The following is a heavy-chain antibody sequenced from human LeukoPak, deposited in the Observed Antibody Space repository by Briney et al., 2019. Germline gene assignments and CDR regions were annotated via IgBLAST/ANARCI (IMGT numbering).Heavy chain of an antibody. CDR1: GFIFSSYG. Sequence: GGSLRLSCAASGFIFSSYGMHWVRQAPGKGLEWVAFIRYDGSNKYYADSVKGRFTISRDNAKNSLYLQMNSLRAEDTAVYYCAREGYYGSGSFDYWGQGTLVTVSS. CDR2: IRYDGSNK. V-gene: IGHV3-30*02. D-gene: IGHD3-10*01. CDR3: AREGYYGSGSFDY. J-gene: IGHJ4*02.